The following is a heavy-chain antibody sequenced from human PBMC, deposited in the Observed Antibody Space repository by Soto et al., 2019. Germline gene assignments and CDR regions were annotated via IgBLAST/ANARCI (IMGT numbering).Heavy chain of an antibody. D-gene: IGHD1-26*01. CDR1: GFTFSSYA. V-gene: IGHV3-30-3*01. CDR3: ARVFWYSGSYPALYVYYYYGMDV. Sequence: PGGSLRLSCAASGFTFSSYAMHWVRQAPGKGLEWVAVISYDGSNKYYADSVKGRFTISRDNSKDTLYLQMNSLRAEDTAVYYCARVFWYSGSYPALYVYYYYGMDVWGQGTTVTVSS. CDR2: ISYDGSNK. J-gene: IGHJ6*02.